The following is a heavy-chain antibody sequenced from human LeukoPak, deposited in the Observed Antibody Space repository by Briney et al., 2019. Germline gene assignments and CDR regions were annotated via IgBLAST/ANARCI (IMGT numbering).Heavy chain of an antibody. Sequence: GGSLRLSCAASGFTFGDYAMHWVRQAPGKGLDWVSGISWNSGSIVYADSVKGRFTISRDNAKNSLYLQMNSLRAEDTALYYCAKDNDGDGSNWSFDYWGQGTLVTVSS. CDR3: AKDNDGDGSNWSFDY. CDR2: ISWNSGSI. J-gene: IGHJ4*02. V-gene: IGHV3-9*01. D-gene: IGHD5-24*01. CDR1: GFTFGDYA.